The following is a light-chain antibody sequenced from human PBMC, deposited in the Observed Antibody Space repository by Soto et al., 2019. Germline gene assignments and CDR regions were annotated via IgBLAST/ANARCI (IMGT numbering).Light chain of an antibody. CDR1: QSVSNF. J-gene: IGKJ1*01. CDR2: GAS. Sequence: EIVLTQSPATLSLSPGERATLSCRASQSVSNFLAWYQQKPGQAPRLLIYGASTRATGIPDRFSGSGSGTDLTLTISRLEPEDFAVYYCHQYGSSPRTFGPGTKVDIK. V-gene: IGKV3-20*01. CDR3: HQYGSSPRT.